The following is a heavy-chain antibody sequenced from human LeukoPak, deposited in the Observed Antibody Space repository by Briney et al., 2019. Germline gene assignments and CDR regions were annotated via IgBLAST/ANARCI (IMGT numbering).Heavy chain of an antibody. J-gene: IGHJ4*02. CDR2: IKQDGSEK. D-gene: IGHD6-19*01. V-gene: IGHV3-7*01. CDR1: GFTFSSYW. Sequence: PGGSLRLSCAASGFTFSSYWMSWVRQAPGKGLEWVANIKQDGSEKYYVDSVKGRFTISRDNAKNSLYLQMNSLRAEDTAVYYCARDRSGVHSSGWYLDYWGQGTLVTVSS. CDR3: ARDRSGVHSSGWYLDY.